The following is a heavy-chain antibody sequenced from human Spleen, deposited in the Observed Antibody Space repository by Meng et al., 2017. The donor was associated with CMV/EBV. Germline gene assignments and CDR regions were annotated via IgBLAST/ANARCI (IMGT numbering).Heavy chain of an antibody. CDR2: IYSGGST. V-gene: IGHV3-53*01. Sequence: GGPLRLSCAASGFTVSSNYMSWVRQAPGKGLEWVSVIYSGGSTYYADSVKGRFTISRDNSKNTLYLQMNSLRAEDTAVYYCAHRYSSSSDIFDYWGQGTLVTVSS. J-gene: IGHJ4*02. CDR3: AHRYSSSSDIFDY. D-gene: IGHD6-6*01. CDR1: GFTVSSNY.